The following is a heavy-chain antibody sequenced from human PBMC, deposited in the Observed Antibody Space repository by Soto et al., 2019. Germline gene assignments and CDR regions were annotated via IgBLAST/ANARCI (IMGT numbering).Heavy chain of an antibody. CDR1: GGSMTSSNW. J-gene: IGHJ4*02. V-gene: IGHV4-4*02. CDR3: ARSEATGLDY. D-gene: IGHD1-26*01. CDR2: AHHSGRT. Sequence: QVQLQESGPGLVKPSGTLSLTCTVSGGSMTSSNWWNWVRQSPGKGLEWIGEAHHSGRTNYNPSLESRVTISVDKSKNHCSLKLSPVTAADTAVYYCARSEATGLDYWGQGTLVTVSS.